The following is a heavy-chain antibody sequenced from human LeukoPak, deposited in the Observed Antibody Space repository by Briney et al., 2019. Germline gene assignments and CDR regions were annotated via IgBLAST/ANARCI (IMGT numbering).Heavy chain of an antibody. CDR1: GFTVSSNY. CDR2: IYSGGST. CDR3: AREDAAGSYNY. V-gene: IGHV3-66*01. J-gene: IGHJ4*02. Sequence: GGSLRLSCAASGFTVSSNYMSWVRQAPGKGLEWVSVIYSGGSTYYADSVKDRFTTSRDNSKNTLYLQMKSLRAEDTAVYYCAREDAAGSYNYWGQGTLVTVSS. D-gene: IGHD3-10*01.